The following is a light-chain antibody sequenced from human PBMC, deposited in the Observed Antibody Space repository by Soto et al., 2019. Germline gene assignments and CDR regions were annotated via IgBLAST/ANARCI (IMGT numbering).Light chain of an antibody. J-gene: IGKJ1*01. V-gene: IGKV3-20*01. Sequence: EVMLTQSPGTLSLSPGERATLSCRASQSVSSNSLAWYQQKSGQAPRLLIYGASNRATGIPDRFSGSGSGTDFTLTIRRLEPEDFAVYYCQQYDTSPRTFGQGNKVEF. CDR1: QSVSSNS. CDR2: GAS. CDR3: QQYDTSPRT.